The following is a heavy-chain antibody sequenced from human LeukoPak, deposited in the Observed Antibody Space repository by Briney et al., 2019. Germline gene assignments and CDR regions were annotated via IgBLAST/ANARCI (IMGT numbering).Heavy chain of an antibody. D-gene: IGHD3-16*02. CDR1: GYTFSSYA. Sequence: AASVKVSCKASGYTFSSYAMNWVRQAPGQGLEWMGWINTNTGNPTYAQGFTGRFVFSLDTPVSTAYLQISSLKAEDTAVYYCARSRYDHVWGSYRYGDYWGQGTLVTVSS. J-gene: IGHJ4*02. CDR2: INTNTGNP. CDR3: ARSRYDHVWGSYRYGDY. V-gene: IGHV7-4-1*02.